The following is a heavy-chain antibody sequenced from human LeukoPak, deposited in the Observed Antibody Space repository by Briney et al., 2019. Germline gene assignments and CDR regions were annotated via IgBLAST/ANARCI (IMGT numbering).Heavy chain of an antibody. CDR1: GFTFSSYA. Sequence: GGSLRLSCAASGFTFSSYAMSWVRQAPGKGLEWVSAISGSGGSTYYADSVKGRFTISRDNSKNTLYPQMNSLRAEDTAVYYCAKDREVRGVIGYWGQGTLVTVSS. J-gene: IGHJ4*02. CDR2: ISGSGGST. CDR3: AKDREVRGVIGY. D-gene: IGHD3-10*01. V-gene: IGHV3-23*01.